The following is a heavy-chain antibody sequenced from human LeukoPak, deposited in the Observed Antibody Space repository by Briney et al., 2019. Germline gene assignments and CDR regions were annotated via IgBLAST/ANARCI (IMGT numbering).Heavy chain of an antibody. CDR1: GYTFTSYY. CDR3: AGADIVVVPAATLRY. CDR2: INPSGGST. Sequence: GASVKVSCKASGYTFTSYYMHWVRQAPGQGLEWMGIINPSGGSTSYAQKFQGRVTMTRDTSTSTVYMELSSLRSEDTAVYYCAGADIVVVPAATLRYWGQGTLVTVSS. D-gene: IGHD2-2*01. V-gene: IGHV1-46*03. J-gene: IGHJ4*02.